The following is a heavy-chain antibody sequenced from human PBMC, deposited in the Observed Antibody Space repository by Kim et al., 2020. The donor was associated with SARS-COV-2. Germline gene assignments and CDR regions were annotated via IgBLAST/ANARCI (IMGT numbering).Heavy chain of an antibody. D-gene: IGHD3-10*01. J-gene: IGHJ4*02. CDR2: ISAYNGNT. CDR3: ARSLWFGELFSLFDY. Sequence: ASVKVSCKASGYTFTSYGISWVRQAPGQGLEWMGWISAYNGNTNYAQKLQGRVTMTTDTSTSTAYMELRSLRSDDTAVYYCARSLWFGELFSLFDYWGQGTLVTVSS. V-gene: IGHV1-18*01. CDR1: GYTFTSYG.